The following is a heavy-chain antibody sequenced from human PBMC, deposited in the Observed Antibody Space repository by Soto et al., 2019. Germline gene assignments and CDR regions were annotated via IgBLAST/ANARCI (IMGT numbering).Heavy chain of an antibody. Sequence: ASVKVSCNASGYTFTGYYMHWVRQAPGQGLEWMGWINPNSGGTNYAQKFQGRVPMTRDTSISTAYMELSRLRSDDTAVYYCASAVVVVAATGSYYYYGMDVWGQGTTVTVSS. CDR3: ASAVVVVAATGSYYYYGMDV. CDR2: INPNSGGT. J-gene: IGHJ6*02. CDR1: GYTFTGYY. V-gene: IGHV1-2*02. D-gene: IGHD2-15*01.